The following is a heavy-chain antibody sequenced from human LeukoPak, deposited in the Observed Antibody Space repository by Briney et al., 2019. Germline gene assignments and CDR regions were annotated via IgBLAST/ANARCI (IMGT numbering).Heavy chain of an antibody. CDR3: ARDRRLDY. V-gene: IGHV3-21*01. J-gene: IGHJ4*02. CDR1: GFTFSTYT. D-gene: IGHD6-19*01. CDR2: ISRSSSFI. Sequence: GGSLRLSCAASGFTFSTYTMNWVRQAPGKGLEWVSSISRSSSFIYYADSVKGRFTISGDNAKNSLDLQMNSLRAEDTAVYYCARDRRLDYWGQGTLVTVSS.